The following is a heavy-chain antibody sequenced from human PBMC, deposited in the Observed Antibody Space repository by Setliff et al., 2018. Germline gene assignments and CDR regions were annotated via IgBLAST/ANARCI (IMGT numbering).Heavy chain of an antibody. Sequence: PSETLSLTCTVSGGSVRGYYWSWIRQPPGKGLEWIGYMYYSGDTNYNPSLKSRVTISVDTSKNQFSLKLTSVTAADTAVYYCAKGGGRYHSDSWGQGILVTVSS. D-gene: IGHD1-1*01. J-gene: IGHJ4*02. CDR3: AKGGGRYHSDS. V-gene: IGHV4-59*02. CDR1: GGSVRGYY. CDR2: MYYSGDT.